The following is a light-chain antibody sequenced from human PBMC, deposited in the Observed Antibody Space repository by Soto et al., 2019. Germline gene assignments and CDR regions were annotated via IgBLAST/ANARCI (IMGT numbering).Light chain of an antibody. Sequence: DIGMTQSPDSLAVSLGERATINCKSSQSVFYTANNKNYLAWYQQKPGQPPKLLLYWASTRESGVPDRFSGSGSGTDFTLTISSLQAEDVAVYYCQQYYSTPLTFGGGTKVEIK. V-gene: IGKV4-1*01. CDR2: WAS. CDR1: QSVFYTANNKNY. CDR3: QQYYSTPLT. J-gene: IGKJ4*01.